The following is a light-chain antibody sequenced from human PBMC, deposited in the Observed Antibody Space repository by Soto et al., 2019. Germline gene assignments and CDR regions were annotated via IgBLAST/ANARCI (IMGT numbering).Light chain of an antibody. CDR3: QQYGDYNSPRYS. CDR1: QSVISNY. CDR2: ATS. V-gene: IGKV3-20*01. Sequence: EIVLTQSPGTLSLSPGDRVTLSCRASQSVISNYLAWYQQKPGQAPRLLIYATSARATGIPDRFSGSGSGTDVTLTISRLEPEDFAMYYCQQYGDYNSPRYSFGQGTRLEI. J-gene: IGKJ2*03.